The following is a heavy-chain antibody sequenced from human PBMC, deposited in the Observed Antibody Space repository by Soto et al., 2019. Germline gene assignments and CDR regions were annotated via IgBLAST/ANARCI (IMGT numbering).Heavy chain of an antibody. Sequence: VQLVQSGAEVKKPGESLRISSKGSGYSFTSHWIYWVRQMPGEGLEWMGTIDPSDSYTNYSPSFQGHVTISADKSISTAYLQWSRLKASDTAMYYCARLGCGWDVVYWGLGTLVTVSS. CDR2: IDPSDSYT. CDR1: GYSFTSHW. V-gene: IGHV5-10-1*01. J-gene: IGHJ4*02. D-gene: IGHD6-19*01. CDR3: ARLGCGWDVVY.